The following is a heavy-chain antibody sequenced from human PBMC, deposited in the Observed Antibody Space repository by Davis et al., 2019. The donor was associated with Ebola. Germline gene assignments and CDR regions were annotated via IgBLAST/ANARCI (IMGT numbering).Heavy chain of an antibody. V-gene: IGHV3-48*02. CDR2: ITKGSDAI. J-gene: IGHJ4*02. CDR3: ARDRFFAFDF. D-gene: IGHD3/OR15-3a*01. Sequence: PGGSLRLSCAASGFVFSDFSMNWVRQAPGKGLEWITYITKGSDAIHYADSVKGRFTVSRDNAKNYVFLQMSSLRDEDSAVYYCARDRFFAFDFWSQGVHVSVSS. CDR1: GFVFSDFS.